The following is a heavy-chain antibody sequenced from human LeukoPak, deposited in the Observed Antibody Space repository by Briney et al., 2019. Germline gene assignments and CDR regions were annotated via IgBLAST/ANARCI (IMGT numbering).Heavy chain of an antibody. CDR2: IYYSGTT. J-gene: IGHJ3*01. Sequence: SETLSLTCSVSDGSISSGYYYWAWIRQPPGKGPEWIGSIYYSGTTYPNPSLKSRVTISVDTSKNQFSLKLSSVTAADTAVYYCAKPSNYYGSATDAFDFWGQGTMVTVSS. D-gene: IGHD3-10*01. CDR3: AKPSNYYGSATDAFDF. CDR1: DGSISSGYYY. V-gene: IGHV4-39*07.